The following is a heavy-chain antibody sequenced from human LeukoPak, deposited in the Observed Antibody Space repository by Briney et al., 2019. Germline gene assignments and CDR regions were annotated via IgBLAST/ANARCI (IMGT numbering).Heavy chain of an antibody. CDR2: IYSGGST. D-gene: IGHD6-19*01. Sequence: GGSLRLSCAASGFTVSSHYMSWVRQAPGKGLEWVSVIYSGGSTYYADSVKGRFTISRDNSNNTLYLQMNSLRAEDTAVYYCARAGYSSGWPSRDAFDIWGQGTMVTVSS. CDR3: ARAGYSSGWPSRDAFDI. J-gene: IGHJ3*02. V-gene: IGHV3-66*01. CDR1: GFTVSSHY.